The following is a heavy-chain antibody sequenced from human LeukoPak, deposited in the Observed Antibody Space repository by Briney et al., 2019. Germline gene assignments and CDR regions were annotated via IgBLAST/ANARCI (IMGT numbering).Heavy chain of an antibody. CDR2: ISGSGGST. V-gene: IGHV3-23*01. CDR1: GFIFSSYA. CDR3: ARDSRYSKDV. D-gene: IGHD1-14*01. Sequence: GGSLRLSCAASGFIFSSYAMSWVRQAPGKGLEWVSAISGSGGSTYYADSVKGRFTISRDNAKNTLYLQMNSLRAEDTAVYYCARDSRYSKDVWGQGTTVTVSS. J-gene: IGHJ6*02.